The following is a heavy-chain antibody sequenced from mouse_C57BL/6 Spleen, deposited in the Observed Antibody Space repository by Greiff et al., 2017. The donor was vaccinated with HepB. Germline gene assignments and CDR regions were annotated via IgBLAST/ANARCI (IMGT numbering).Heavy chain of an antibody. CDR1: GYTFTSYW. CDR3: ANYYGGGHFAY. J-gene: IGHJ3*01. Sequence: QVQLQQPGAELVMPGASVKLSCKASGYTFTSYWMHWVKQRPGQGLEWIGEIDPSDSYTNYNQKFKGKSTLTVDKSSSTAYMQLSSLTSEDSAVYYCANYYGGGHFAYWGQGTLVTVSA. D-gene: IGHD1-1*02. CDR2: IDPSDSYT. V-gene: IGHV1-69*01.